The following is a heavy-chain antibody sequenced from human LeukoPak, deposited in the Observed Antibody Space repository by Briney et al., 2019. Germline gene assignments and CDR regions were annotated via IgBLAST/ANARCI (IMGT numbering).Heavy chain of an antibody. CDR2: ISYDGSNK. Sequence: GGSLRLSCAASGFTFSNYGMHWVRQAPGKGLEWVAVISYDGSNKYYADSVKGRFTISRDNSKNTLYLQMNSLRAEDTAVYYCAKDSSGWPFDYWGQGTLVTVSS. D-gene: IGHD6-19*01. V-gene: IGHV3-30*18. CDR3: AKDSSGWPFDY. J-gene: IGHJ4*02. CDR1: GFTFSNYG.